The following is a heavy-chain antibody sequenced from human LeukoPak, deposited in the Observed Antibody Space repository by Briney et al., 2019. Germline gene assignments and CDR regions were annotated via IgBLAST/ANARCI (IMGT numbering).Heavy chain of an antibody. CDR1: GGSISSSSYY. Sequence: SETLSLTCTVSGGSISSSSYYWVWIRQPPGKGLEWIGSIYYSGSTYYNPSLKSRVTISVDTSKNQFPLKLSSVTAADTAVYYCAAQYSGYVRLDYWGQGTLVTVSS. V-gene: IGHV4-39*01. CDR2: IYYSGST. D-gene: IGHD5-12*01. CDR3: AAQYSGYVRLDY. J-gene: IGHJ4*02.